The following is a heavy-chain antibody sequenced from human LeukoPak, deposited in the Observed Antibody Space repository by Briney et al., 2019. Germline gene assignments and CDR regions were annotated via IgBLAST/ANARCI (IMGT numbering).Heavy chain of an antibody. CDR2: IYYSGST. CDR3: GSSLDYYYGMDV. D-gene: IGHD6-13*01. J-gene: IGHJ6*02. V-gene: IGHV4-39*01. Sequence: SETLSLTCTVSGGPISSSSYYWGWIRQPPGKGLEWIGSIYYSGSTYYNPSLKSRVTISVDTSKNQFSLKLSSVTAADTAVYYCGSSLDYYYGMDVWGQGTTVTVSS. CDR1: GGPISSSSYY.